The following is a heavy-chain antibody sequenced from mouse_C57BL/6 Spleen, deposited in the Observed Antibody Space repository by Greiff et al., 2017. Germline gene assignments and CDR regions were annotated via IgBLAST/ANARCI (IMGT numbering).Heavy chain of an antibody. CDR2: IRNKANNHAT. CDR1: GFTFSDAW. J-gene: IGHJ4*01. V-gene: IGHV6-6*01. Sequence: EVKVEESGGGLVQPGGSMKLSCAASGFTFSDAWMDWVRQSPEKGLEWVAEIRNKANNHATYYAESVKGRFTISRYDSKSSVYLQMNSLRAEDTGIYYCTRDTVSYAMDDWGQGTSVTVSS. CDR3: TRDTVSYAMDD. D-gene: IGHD1-1*01.